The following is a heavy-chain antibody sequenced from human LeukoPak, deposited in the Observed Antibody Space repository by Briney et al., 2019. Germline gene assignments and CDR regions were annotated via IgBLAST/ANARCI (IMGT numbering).Heavy chain of an antibody. V-gene: IGHV3-23*01. CDR3: AKDDNWLQFES. J-gene: IGHJ5*01. CDR2: IRSTGDST. Sequence: GGSLRLSCAASGFTFSSYAITWVRQAPGKGLEWVSSIRSTGDSTFYADSVKGRFTISRDNSKNTVYLLMNSLRTEDTAVYYCAKDDNWLQFESWGQGTLVTVSS. CDR1: GFTFSSYA. D-gene: IGHD5-24*01.